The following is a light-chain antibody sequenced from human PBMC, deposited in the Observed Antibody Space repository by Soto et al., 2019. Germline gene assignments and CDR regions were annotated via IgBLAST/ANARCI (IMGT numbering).Light chain of an antibody. J-gene: IGKJ2*01. V-gene: IGKV1-39*01. CDR2: AAT. CDR1: QSIDSF. CDR3: QQSYNSPPT. Sequence: DIQMTQSPSSLSASVGDRVTITCRASQSIDSFLKWYQQKPGKAPKLLIYAATTLQSGVPSRFSGSESRTDFTLTISSLQPEDFAACYCQQSYNSPPTFGQGTKLEIK.